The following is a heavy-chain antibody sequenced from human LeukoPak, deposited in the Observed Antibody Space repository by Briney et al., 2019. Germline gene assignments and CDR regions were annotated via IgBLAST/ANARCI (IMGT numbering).Heavy chain of an antibody. D-gene: IGHD5-12*01. CDR3: ARSRVSGWLRLYFDY. J-gene: IGHJ4*02. V-gene: IGHV4-38-2*02. CDR1: GYSISSGYY. Sequence: SETLSLTCTVSGYSISSGYYWGWIRPPPGKGLEWIGSIFYSGSTNYNPSLKSRVTISVDTSNNQFSLKLSSVTAADTAVYYCARSRVSGWLRLYFDYWGQGTLVTVSS. CDR2: IFYSGST.